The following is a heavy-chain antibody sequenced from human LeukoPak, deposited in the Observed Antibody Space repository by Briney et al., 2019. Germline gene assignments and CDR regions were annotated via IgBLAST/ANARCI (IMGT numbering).Heavy chain of an antibody. J-gene: IGHJ4*02. D-gene: IGHD3-22*01. V-gene: IGHV1-2*02. Sequence: ASVKVSCKASGYTFTGYHMHWVRQAPGQGLEWMGWINPNSGGTNYAQKFQGRVTMTRDTSISTAYMELSRLRADDTAVYYCARSTWGSSGYYYATDYWGQGTLVTVSS. CDR2: INPNSGGT. CDR3: ARSTWGSSGYYYATDY. CDR1: GYTFTGYH.